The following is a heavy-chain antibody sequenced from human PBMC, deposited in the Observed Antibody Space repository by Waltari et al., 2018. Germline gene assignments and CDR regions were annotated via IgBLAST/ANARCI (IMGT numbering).Heavy chain of an antibody. Sequence: QVQLQQWGAGLLKPSETLSLTCAVYGGSFSGYYWSWIRQPPGKGLEWIGEINHSGSTNSNPSLKIRVTISVDTSKNQFSLKLSSVTAADTAVYYCARRRIVVVVAATPDWYFDLWGRGTLVTVSS. CDR3: ARRRIVVVVAATPDWYFDL. D-gene: IGHD2-15*01. J-gene: IGHJ2*01. CDR2: INHSGST. V-gene: IGHV4-34*01. CDR1: GGSFSGYY.